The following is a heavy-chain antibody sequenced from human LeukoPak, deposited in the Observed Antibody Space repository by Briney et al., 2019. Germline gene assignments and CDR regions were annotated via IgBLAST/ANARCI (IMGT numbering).Heavy chain of an antibody. CDR1: GGSISSYY. CDR3: ARLGSTPGYYYYYGMDV. V-gene: IGHV4-59*08. D-gene: IGHD1-26*01. Sequence: SETLSLTCTVSGGSISSYYWSWIRQPPGKGLEWIGYIYYSGSTNYNPPLKSRVTISVDTSKNQFSLKLSSVTAADTAVYYCARLGSTPGYYYYYGMDVWGQGTTVTVSS. CDR2: IYYSGST. J-gene: IGHJ6*02.